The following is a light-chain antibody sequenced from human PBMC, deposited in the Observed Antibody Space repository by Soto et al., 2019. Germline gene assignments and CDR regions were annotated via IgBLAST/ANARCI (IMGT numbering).Light chain of an antibody. Sequence: DIPLTQSPSSLSASVGDRVTITCQASRGISSYLAWYQQKPGKPPRLLVYSASTLQSGVPSRFRGSGSGPDFTLTISSLQPEDSETYFCQQLNSYPQTFGQGTRLEIK. CDR3: QQLNSYPQT. CDR1: RGISSY. CDR2: SAS. J-gene: IGKJ5*01. V-gene: IGKV1-9*01.